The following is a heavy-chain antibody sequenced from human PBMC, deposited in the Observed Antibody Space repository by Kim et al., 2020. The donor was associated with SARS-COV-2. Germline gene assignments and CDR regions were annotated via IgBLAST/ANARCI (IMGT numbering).Heavy chain of an antibody. D-gene: IGHD3-22*01. V-gene: IGHV4-39*01. J-gene: IGHJ4*02. CDR2: IYYSGST. Sequence: SETLSLTCTVSGGSISSSSYYWGWIRQPPGKGLEWIGSIYYSGSTYYNPSLKSRVTISVDTSKNQFSLKLSSVTAADTAVYYCARQGLTFYYYDSSGQPFWGQGTLVTVSS. CDR3: ARQGLTFYYYDSSGQPF. CDR1: GGSISSSSYY.